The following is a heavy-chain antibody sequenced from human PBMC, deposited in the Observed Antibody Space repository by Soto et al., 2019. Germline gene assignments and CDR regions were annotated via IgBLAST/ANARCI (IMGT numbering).Heavy chain of an antibody. Sequence: GESLKISCLGSGHSFKTHLITWVRQTPGKGQEWMGRIDPSNSYINYSPSFQGHVTISVDRSISTAYLQWSRLWASDNAIYYCARRLSGPKEEYNAYYFYGLDVWGQGTKVTVSS. CDR3: ARRLSGPKEEYNAYYFYGLDV. CDR1: GHSFKTHL. CDR2: IDPSNSYI. V-gene: IGHV5-10-1*01. J-gene: IGHJ6*02. D-gene: IGHD1-1*01.